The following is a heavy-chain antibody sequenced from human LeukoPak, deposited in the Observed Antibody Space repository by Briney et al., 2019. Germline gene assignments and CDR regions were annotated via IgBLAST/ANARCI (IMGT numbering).Heavy chain of an antibody. Sequence: WIRQSPGKGLEGVANIKRDGSEKYYVDSVKGRFTISRDNTKNSMYLQMNSLRAEDTAVYYCARGYGGNSVWGQGTLVTVSS. J-gene: IGHJ4*02. CDR2: IKRDGSEK. V-gene: IGHV3-7*01. D-gene: IGHD4-23*01. CDR3: ARGYGGNSV.